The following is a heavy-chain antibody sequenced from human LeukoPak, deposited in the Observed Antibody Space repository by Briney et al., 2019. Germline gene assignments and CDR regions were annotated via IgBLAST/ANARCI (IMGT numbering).Heavy chain of an antibody. V-gene: IGHV3-23*01. CDR1: GFTFSSYA. D-gene: IGHD3-22*01. J-gene: IGHJ4*02. CDR2: ISGSGGST. CDR3: AKGSYYYDSSGYYPFDY. Sequence: GGSLRLSCAASGFTFSSYAMSWVRQAPGKGLEWVSAISGSGGSTYYADSVKGRFTISRHNSKNTLYLQMNSLRAEDTAVYYCAKGSYYYDSSGYYPFDYWGQGTLVTVSS.